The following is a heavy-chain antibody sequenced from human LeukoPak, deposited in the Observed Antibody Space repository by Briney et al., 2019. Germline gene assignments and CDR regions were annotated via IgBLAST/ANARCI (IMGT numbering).Heavy chain of an antibody. V-gene: IGHV4-59*08. J-gene: IGHJ4*02. CDR3: ARHRLGNWKSDFDY. CDR1: GGSISNYY. D-gene: IGHD1-20*01. Sequence: SETLSLTCTVSGGSISNYYWSWIRQPPGKGLEWIGYIYYSGSTNYNSSLKSRVTISEDTSKNQFSLNLTSVTATDTAVYYCARHRLGNWKSDFDYWGQGTLVTVSS. CDR2: IYYSGST.